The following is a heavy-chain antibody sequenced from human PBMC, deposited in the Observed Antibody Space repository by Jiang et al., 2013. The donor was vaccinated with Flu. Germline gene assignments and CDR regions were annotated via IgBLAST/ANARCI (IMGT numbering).Heavy chain of an antibody. CDR1: GGSISSYY. Sequence: TVSGGSISSYYWSWIRQPQEGTGVDWVYLLHGSTNYNPSLKSRVTISVDTSKNQFSLKLSSVTAADTAVYYCASVGGSGTIGHWGQGTLVTVSS. V-gene: IGHV4-59*01. J-gene: IGHJ4*02. CDR2: LLHGST. D-gene: IGHD3-10*01. CDR3: ASVGGSGTIGH.